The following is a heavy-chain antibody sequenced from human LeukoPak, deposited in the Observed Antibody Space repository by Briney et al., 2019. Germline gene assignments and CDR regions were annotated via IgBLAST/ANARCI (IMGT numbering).Heavy chain of an antibody. CDR1: GGSFSGYY. CDR3: ARQNYDFWRGPDGDYYYYYYMDV. Sequence: SETLSLTCAVYGGSFSGYYWSWIRQPPGRGLEWIGEINHSGSTNYNPSLKSRVTISVDTSKNQFSLKLSSVTAADTAVYYCARQNYDFWRGPDGDYYYYYYMDVWGKGTTVTVSS. D-gene: IGHD3-3*01. J-gene: IGHJ6*03. CDR2: INHSGST. V-gene: IGHV4-34*01.